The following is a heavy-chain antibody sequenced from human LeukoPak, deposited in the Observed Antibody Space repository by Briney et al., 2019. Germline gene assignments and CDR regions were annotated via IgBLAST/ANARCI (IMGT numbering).Heavy chain of an antibody. J-gene: IGHJ5*02. CDR1: GYTFTSYG. CDR2: MNPNSGNT. Sequence: GASVKVSCKASGYTFTSYGISWVRQAPGQGLEWMGWMNPNSGNTGYAQKFQGRVTMTRNTSISTAYMELSSLRSEDTAVYYCAWVSDYRDTMFDPWGQGTLVTVSS. V-gene: IGHV1-8*02. CDR3: AWVSDYRDTMFDP. D-gene: IGHD4-11*01.